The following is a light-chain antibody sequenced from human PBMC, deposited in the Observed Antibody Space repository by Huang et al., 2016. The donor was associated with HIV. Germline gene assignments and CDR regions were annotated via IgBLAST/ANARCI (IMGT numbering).Light chain of an antibody. Sequence: DIQMTQSPSSLSASVGDRVTITCRASQVIIGSLAWYQHKAGKAPKLLLYAASRLESGVPSRFSGSGSGTDYTLTISSLQPEDFATYYCQQYYDLLRTFGQGTKVEIK. CDR3: QQYYDLLRT. CDR2: AAS. J-gene: IGKJ1*01. V-gene: IGKV1-NL1*01. CDR1: QVIIGS.